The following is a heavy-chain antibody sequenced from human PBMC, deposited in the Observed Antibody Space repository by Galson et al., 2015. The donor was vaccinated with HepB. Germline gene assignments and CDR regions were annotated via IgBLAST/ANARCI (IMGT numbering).Heavy chain of an antibody. V-gene: IGHV1-69*06. CDR1: GGTLSSYA. CDR3: ASGPLAAGGLDWYFDL. CDR2: IIPMFGTT. Sequence: SVKVSCKASGGTLSSYAISWVRQAPGQGLEWMGGIIPMFGTTNYAQKFQGRIRITADKSTITAYMELSSLRSEDTAMYFCASGPLAAGGLDWYFDLWGRGTLVTVSS. J-gene: IGHJ2*01. D-gene: IGHD6-13*01.